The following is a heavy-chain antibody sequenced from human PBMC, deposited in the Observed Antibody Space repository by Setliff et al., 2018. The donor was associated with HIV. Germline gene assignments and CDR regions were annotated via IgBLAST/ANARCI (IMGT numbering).Heavy chain of an antibody. CDR3: ASGRGAKGGYDYFGS. J-gene: IGHJ4*02. Sequence: PSETLSLTCTVSGDSISSGGYYWSWIRQLPGKGLEWIGYIYYSGATYYNPSLKTRVTISLDTSKSQFSLKLTSVTAADTALYYCASGRGAKGGYDYFGSWGQGTLVTV. D-gene: IGHD5-12*01. CDR1: GDSISSGGYY. V-gene: IGHV4-31*02. CDR2: IYYSGAT.